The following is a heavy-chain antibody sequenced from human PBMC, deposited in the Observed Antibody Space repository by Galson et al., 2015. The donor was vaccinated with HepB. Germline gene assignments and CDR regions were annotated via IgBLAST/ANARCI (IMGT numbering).Heavy chain of an antibody. CDR2: IDPSDSYT. V-gene: IGHV5-10-1*01. CDR1: GYIFTNYW. Sequence: QSGAEVKKPGESLRISCKGSGYIFTNYWIIWVRQMPGKGLEWMGKIDPSDSYTKYSPSFQGHVTISADRSINTAYLQWGSLKASDTAMYYCSRRRGYNSGLSVDYWDQGTLVTVSS. CDR3: SRRRGYNSGLSVDY. D-gene: IGHD5-18*01. J-gene: IGHJ4*02.